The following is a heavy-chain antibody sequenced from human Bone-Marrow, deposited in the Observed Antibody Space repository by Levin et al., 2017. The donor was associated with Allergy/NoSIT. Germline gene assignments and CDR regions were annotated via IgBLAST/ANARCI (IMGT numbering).Heavy chain of an antibody. CDR1: GFTFENHG. J-gene: IGHJ4*01. V-gene: IGHV3-30*03. CDR2: LSYDGTTE. CDR3: ARTAGNQGHDLDC. Sequence: GESLKISCVGSGFTFENHGIHWVRQAPGKGLEWVSVLSYDGTTEYYGDSVKGRFTMSRDNSKNTVYLQIGRLRLDDTAVYYCARTAGNQGHDLDCWGQGTLVTVSS. D-gene: IGHD1-1*01.